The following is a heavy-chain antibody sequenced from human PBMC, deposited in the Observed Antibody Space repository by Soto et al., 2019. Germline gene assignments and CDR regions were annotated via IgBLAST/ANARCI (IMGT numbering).Heavy chain of an antibody. J-gene: IGHJ5*02. CDR2: INAHSGGT. Sequence: ASVKVSCKASGFSFTGYYIHWLRQAPGQGLEWMGWINAHSGGTEYAQKFQGRVTLTRDASIATAYLTLTSLTSDDTALYYCAKDLTRQLAYWLDPWGQGTQVTVS. D-gene: IGHD6-6*01. CDR3: AKDLTRQLAYWLDP. CDR1: GFSFTGYY. V-gene: IGHV1-2*02.